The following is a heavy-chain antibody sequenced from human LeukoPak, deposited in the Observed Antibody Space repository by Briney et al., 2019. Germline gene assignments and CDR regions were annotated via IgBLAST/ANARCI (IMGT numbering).Heavy chain of an antibody. D-gene: IGHD3-22*01. CDR1: GFTFSSYA. CDR2: ISGSGGST. CDR3: AKSPEYYYDSSGSAPTHWYFDL. V-gene: IGHV3-23*01. Sequence: GGSLRLSCAASGFTFSSYAMSWVRQAPGKGLEWVSAISGSGGSTYYADSGKGRFTISRDNSKNTLYLQMNSLRAEDTAVYYCAKSPEYYYDSSGSAPTHWYFDLWGRGTLVTVSS. J-gene: IGHJ2*01.